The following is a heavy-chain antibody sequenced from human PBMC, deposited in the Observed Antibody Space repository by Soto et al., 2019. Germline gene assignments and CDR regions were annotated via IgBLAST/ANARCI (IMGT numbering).Heavy chain of an antibody. J-gene: IGHJ6*02. V-gene: IGHV4-4*07. CDR2: IYTSGST. CDR3: ARVTTVPKTGRYGMDV. CDR1: GGSIISYY. D-gene: IGHD4-4*01. Sequence: SETLSLTCTVSGGSIISYYWSWIRQPAGKGLEWIGRIYTSGSTNYNPSLKSRVTMSVDTSKNQFSLKLSSVTAADTAVYYCARVTTVPKTGRYGMDVWGQGTTVTSP.